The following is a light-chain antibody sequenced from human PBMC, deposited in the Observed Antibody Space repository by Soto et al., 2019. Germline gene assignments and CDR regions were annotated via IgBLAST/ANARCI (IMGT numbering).Light chain of an antibody. V-gene: IGKV3-20*01. Sequence: EIVLTQSPGTLSLSPGERATLPCRASQSVSSTNLAWYQQRPGQAPRLLIYGASSRATGIPDRFSGSGSGTDFTLTISRLEPEDFALYYCQQFGSSPTFGQGTKVEIK. CDR1: QSVSSTN. CDR3: QQFGSSPT. CDR2: GAS. J-gene: IGKJ1*01.